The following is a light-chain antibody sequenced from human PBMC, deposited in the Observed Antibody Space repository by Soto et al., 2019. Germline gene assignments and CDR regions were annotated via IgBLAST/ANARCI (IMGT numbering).Light chain of an antibody. Sequence: QSALTQPASVSGSPGQSITISCTGTSSDIGGYNYVSWYQQHPGKAPKLMIYDVINRPSGFFNRFSGSKSGNTASLTISGLQAEDEADYYCSSYTSRSTGVFGTGTKVTVL. V-gene: IGLV2-14*01. CDR3: SSYTSRSTGV. CDR2: DVI. CDR1: SSDIGGYNY. J-gene: IGLJ1*01.